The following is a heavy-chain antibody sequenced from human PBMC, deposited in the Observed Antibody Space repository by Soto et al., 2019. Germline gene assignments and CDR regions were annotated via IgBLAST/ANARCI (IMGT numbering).Heavy chain of an antibody. V-gene: IGHV3-11*01. CDR2: ISSSGSTI. D-gene: IGHD3-22*01. Sequence: GGSLRLSCAASGFTFSDYYMSWIRQAPGKGLEWVSYISSSGSTIYYADSVKGRFTISRDNAKNSLYLQMNSLRAEDTAVYYCARSPTYYYDSSGSPKFDPWGQGTQVTVSS. CDR1: GFTFSDYY. J-gene: IGHJ5*02. CDR3: ARSPTYYYDSSGSPKFDP.